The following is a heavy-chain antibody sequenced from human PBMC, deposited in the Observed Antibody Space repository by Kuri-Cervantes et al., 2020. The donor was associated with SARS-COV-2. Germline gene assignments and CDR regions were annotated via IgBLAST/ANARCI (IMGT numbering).Heavy chain of an antibody. CDR1: GGSIRSYF. CDR3: AKGARGDMDAFDI. Sequence: SETLSLTCNVSGGSIRSYFWSWIRQAPGKGLEWIGCMYFNGRTNYNPSLKRRVSMSVDTSKSQFSLNLASMSVADTAVYYCAKGARGDMDAFDIWGLGTMVTVSS. V-gene: IGHV4-59*01. J-gene: IGHJ3*02. D-gene: IGHD2-15*01. CDR2: MYFNGRT.